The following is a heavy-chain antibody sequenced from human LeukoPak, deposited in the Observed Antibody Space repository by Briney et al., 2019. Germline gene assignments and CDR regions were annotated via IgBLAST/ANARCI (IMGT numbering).Heavy chain of an antibody. CDR2: FDPEDGET. V-gene: IGHV1-24*01. D-gene: IGHD3-3*01. Sequence: ASVKVSCKVSGYTLTELSMHWVRLAPGKGLEWMGGFDPEDGETIYAQKFQGRVTMTEDTSTDTAYMELSSLRSEDTAVYYCATDHRLRFLEWFFAFDIWGQGTMVTVSS. CDR1: GYTLTELS. J-gene: IGHJ3*02. CDR3: ATDHRLRFLEWFFAFDI.